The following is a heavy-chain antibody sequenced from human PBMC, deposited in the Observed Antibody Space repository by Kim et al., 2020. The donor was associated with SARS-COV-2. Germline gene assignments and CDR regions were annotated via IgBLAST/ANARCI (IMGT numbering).Heavy chain of an antibody. CDR3: ARPLAYYDILTGYHNWFDP. CDR2: IYYSGST. CDR1: GGSISSSSYY. Sequence: SETLSLTCTVSGGSISSSSYYRGWIRQPPGKGLEWIGSIYYSGSTYYNPSLKSRVTISVDTSKNQFSLKLSSVTAADTAVYYCARPLAYYDILTGYHNWFDPWGQGTLVTVSS. J-gene: IGHJ5*02. V-gene: IGHV4-39*01. D-gene: IGHD3-9*01.